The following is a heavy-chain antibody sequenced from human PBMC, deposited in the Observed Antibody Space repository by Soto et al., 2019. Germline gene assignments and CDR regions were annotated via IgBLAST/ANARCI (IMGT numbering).Heavy chain of an antibody. CDR3: AAIFGVVYSAAFDI. V-gene: IGHV3-48*01. D-gene: IGHD3-3*01. Sequence: EVQLVESGGGLVQPGVSLRLSCAASGFTFSSYSMNWVRQAPGKGLEWVSYISSSSSTIYYADSVKGRFTISRDNAKNSLYLQMNSLTAEDTAVYYCAAIFGVVYSAAFDIWGQGTMVTVSS. CDR2: ISSSSSTI. J-gene: IGHJ3*02. CDR1: GFTFSSYS.